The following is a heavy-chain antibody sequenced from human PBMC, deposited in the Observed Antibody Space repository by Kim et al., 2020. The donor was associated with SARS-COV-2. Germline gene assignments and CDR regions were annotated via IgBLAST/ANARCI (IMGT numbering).Heavy chain of an antibody. CDR1: GYTFTSYG. J-gene: IGHJ4*02. CDR2: ISAYNGNT. D-gene: IGHD3-10*01. CDR3: ARDTKYYYGSGSYFPYYFDY. V-gene: IGHV1-18*01. Sequence: ASVKVSCKASGYTFTSYGISWVRQAPGQGLEWMGWISAYNGNTNYAQNLQGRVTMTTDTSTNTAYMELRSLRSDDTAVYYCARDTKYYYGSGSYFPYYFDYWGQGTLVTVSS.